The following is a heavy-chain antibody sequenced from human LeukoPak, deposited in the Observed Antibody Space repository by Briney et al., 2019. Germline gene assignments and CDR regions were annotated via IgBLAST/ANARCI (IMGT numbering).Heavy chain of an antibody. J-gene: IGHJ4*02. Sequence: PGGSLRLSCAASGFTFSSYAMHWVRQAPGKGLEWEAAISYDGSNKDYADSAKGRFTISRDNSKNTLYVQMNSLRAEDTAVYYCARALYYDSSGYLFDWGQGTLVTVSS. V-gene: IGHV3-30-3*01. CDR1: GFTFSSYA. CDR2: ISYDGSNK. CDR3: ARALYYDSSGYLFD. D-gene: IGHD3-22*01.